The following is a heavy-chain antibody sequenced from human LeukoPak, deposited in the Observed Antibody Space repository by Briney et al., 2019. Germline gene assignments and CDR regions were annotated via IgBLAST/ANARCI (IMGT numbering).Heavy chain of an antibody. D-gene: IGHD3-22*01. CDR1: GFTFGNYA. J-gene: IGHJ5*02. CDR3: AKRPGAYYNNSGGYYYGT. V-gene: IGHV3-23*01. Sequence: GGSLRLSCAASGFTFGNYAMSWVRQAPGKGLKWVSIISNSGGITYYADSVKGRFTISRDNSNNSLYLQLNSLRAEDTALYYCAKRPGAYYNNSGGYYYGTWSQGTLVTVSS. CDR2: ISNSGGIT.